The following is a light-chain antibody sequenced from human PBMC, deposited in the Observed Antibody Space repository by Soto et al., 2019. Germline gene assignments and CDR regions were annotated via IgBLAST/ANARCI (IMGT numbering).Light chain of an antibody. Sequence: QSVLTQPPSVSGAPGQRVTISCTGSSSNIGAGYDVHWYQQLPRTAPKLLIYINSNRPSGVPDRFSGSKSGTSASLAITGLQAEDEADYYCQSYDSSLSGSRVFGGGTKLTVL. V-gene: IGLV1-40*01. CDR1: SSNIGAGYD. J-gene: IGLJ2*01. CDR2: INS. CDR3: QSYDSSLSGSRV.